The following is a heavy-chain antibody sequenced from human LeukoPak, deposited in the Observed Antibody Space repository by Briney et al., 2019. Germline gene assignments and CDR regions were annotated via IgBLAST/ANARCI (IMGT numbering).Heavy chain of an antibody. V-gene: IGHV3-30*18. CDR1: GFTFSSYG. J-gene: IGHJ1*01. CDR2: ISYDGSNK. Sequence: PGRPLRLSCAASGFTFSSYGMHWVRQAPGKGLEWVAVISYDGSNKYYADSVKGRFTISRDNSKNTLYLQMNSLRAEDTAVYYCAKVVEERSEYFQHWGQGTLVTVSS. CDR3: AKVVEERSEYFQH. D-gene: IGHD1-26*01.